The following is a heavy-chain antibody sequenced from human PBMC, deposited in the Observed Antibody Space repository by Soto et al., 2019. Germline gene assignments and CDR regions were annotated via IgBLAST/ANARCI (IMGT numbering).Heavy chain of an antibody. Sequence: EVQLVESGGGLDQPGGSLRLSCAASGFIFTNNWMNWVRQVPGKGLGWVSRLSPDGSITKYADSVAGRFTISRDNAQNTVYLQMNSLGAEDSAVYYCVRDVGYCPDGVCSAWGQGTLVTVSS. CDR1: GFIFTNNW. J-gene: IGHJ5*02. CDR3: VRDVGYCPDGVCSA. CDR2: LSPDGSIT. V-gene: IGHV3-74*03. D-gene: IGHD2-8*01.